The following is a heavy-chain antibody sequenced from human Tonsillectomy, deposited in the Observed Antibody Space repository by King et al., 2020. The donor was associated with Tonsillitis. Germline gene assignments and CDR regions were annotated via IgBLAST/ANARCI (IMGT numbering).Heavy chain of an antibody. CDR2: ISDTGST. CDR1: GGSISIHY. Sequence: QLQESGPGLVKPSETLSLTCTVSGGSISIHYWSWIRQPPGKGLEWIGYISDTGSTNYNPSLKSRVTISVDTSKNQFSLKLSSVTAADSAVYYCARDRRLYDTVNYYYMDVWGKGTAVTVSS. J-gene: IGHJ6*03. V-gene: IGHV4-59*11. CDR3: ARDRRLYDTVNYYYMDV. D-gene: IGHD3-9*01.